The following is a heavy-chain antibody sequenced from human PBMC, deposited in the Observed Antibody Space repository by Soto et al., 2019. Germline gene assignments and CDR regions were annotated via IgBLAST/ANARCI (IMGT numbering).Heavy chain of an antibody. Sequence: QVQLLQSGSEVKKPGSSVKVSCRASGGSLSSYPVTWVRQAPGEGLEWMGRIIPIVGLTNYAQKFQGRVTITADKSTSLAQMELTRLPSDDTAVYSCVRPTGGHDAGGNYMAVRCTGTTVIVSS. J-gene: IGHJ6*03. V-gene: IGHV1-69*02. CDR1: GGSLSSYP. D-gene: IGHD2-8*02. CDR3: VRPTGGHDAGGNYMAV. CDR2: IIPIVGLT.